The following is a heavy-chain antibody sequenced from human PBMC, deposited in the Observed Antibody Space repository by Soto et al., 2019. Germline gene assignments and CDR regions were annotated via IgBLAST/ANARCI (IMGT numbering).Heavy chain of an antibody. CDR1: GYSFTSYW. J-gene: IGHJ5*02. V-gene: IGHV5-10-1*01. CDR2: IDPSESYT. D-gene: IGHD3-10*01. Sequence: EVQLVQSGAEVKKPGESLRISCKGSGYSFTSYWISLVRKMPGKGLEWMGRIDPSESYTNYSPSFQGHVTSSADKYISTAYLQWSSLKASETAMYYCARQVLWFGELFGFDPWGQGTLVTVSS. CDR3: ARQVLWFGELFGFDP.